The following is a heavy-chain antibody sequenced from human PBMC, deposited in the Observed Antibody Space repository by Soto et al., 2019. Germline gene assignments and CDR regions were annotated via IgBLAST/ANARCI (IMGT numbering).Heavy chain of an antibody. D-gene: IGHD1-1*01. CDR3: ASHAPGTGTTNAFDI. V-gene: IGHV4-59*08. CDR2: VYYSGST. CDR1: GGSISSHY. J-gene: IGHJ3*02. Sequence: ETLSLTCTVSGGSISSHYWCWIRQPPGQGLEWIGYVYYSGSTNYNPSLKSRVTISVDTSKSQFSLKLSSVTAADTAVYFCASHAPGTGTTNAFDIWGQGTMVTVSS.